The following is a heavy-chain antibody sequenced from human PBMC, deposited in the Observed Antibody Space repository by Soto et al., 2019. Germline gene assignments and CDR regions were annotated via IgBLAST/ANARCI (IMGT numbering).Heavy chain of an antibody. CDR1: GYSISSGXX. D-gene: IGHD3-22*01. V-gene: IGHV4-38-2*01. CDR2: IYHGGGT. J-gene: IGHJ5*02. Sequence: PPETLSLTCAVSGYSISSGXXXGWLRQPPGKGLEWIGSIYHGGGTYYNPSLNNRVPLSIDMTNNHVSLILKSLTAPDTAVYYCARVGPWVPYYYDSSPFTXENWFDPWGQGTLVTVSS. CDR3: ARVGPWVPYYYDSSPFTXENWFDP.